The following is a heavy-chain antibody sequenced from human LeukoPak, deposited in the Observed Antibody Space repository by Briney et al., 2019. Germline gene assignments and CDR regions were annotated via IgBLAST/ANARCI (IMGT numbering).Heavy chain of an antibody. D-gene: IGHD6-13*01. J-gene: IGHJ6*02. CDR2: IYYSGST. CDR3: ARGRVLHSSSWYRGTPPYYYYYYGMDV. CDR1: GGSISSGDYY. V-gene: IGHV4-30-4*01. Sequence: SQTLSLTCTVSGGSISSGDYYWSWIRQPPGKGLEWIGYIYYSGSTYYNPSLKSRVTISVDTSKNQFSLKLSSVTAADTAVYYCARGRVLHSSSWYRGTPPYYYYYYGMDVWGQGTTVTVSS.